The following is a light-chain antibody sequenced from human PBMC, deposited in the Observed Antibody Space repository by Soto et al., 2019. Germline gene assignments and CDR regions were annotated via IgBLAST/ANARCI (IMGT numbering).Light chain of an antibody. J-gene: IGLJ1*01. V-gene: IGLV2-14*01. Sequence: QSALTQPASVSGSPGQSITISCTGTSSDVGGYNYVSWYQQHPGKAPKLMIYEVSNRPSGVSNRFSGSKSGNTASLTISGLQAEDEADYYCSSYTSSSTHGFYVFGTGTKLTVL. CDR2: EVS. CDR3: SSYTSSSTHGFYV. CDR1: SSDVGGYNY.